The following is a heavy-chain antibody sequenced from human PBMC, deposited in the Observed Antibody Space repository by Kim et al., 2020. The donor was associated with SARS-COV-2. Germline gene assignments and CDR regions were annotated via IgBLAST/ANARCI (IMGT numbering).Heavy chain of an antibody. CDR2: FYRGGRT. Sequence: SQTLSLTCTVSGFSISSDYYWGWIRQSPGTGLEWIGIFYRGGRTYYHPSLKTRVTISGDTSKNQFSLNLNYVTAADTAVYFCARARGLRFPFDLWGQGTLVTVSS. CDR1: GFSISSDYY. J-gene: IGHJ4*02. D-gene: IGHD3-3*01. V-gene: IGHV4-38-2*02. CDR3: ARARGLRFPFDL.